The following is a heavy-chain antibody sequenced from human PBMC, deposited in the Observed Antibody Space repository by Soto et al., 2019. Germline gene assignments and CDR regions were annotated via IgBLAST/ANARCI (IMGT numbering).Heavy chain of an antibody. CDR3: EKGYRSGGRRYYMALGY. V-gene: IGHV3-23*01. Sequence: GGSLRLSCAASGFTFSNYAMSWVRQAPGKGLEWVSAISGSGGSTYYADSVKGRFTISRDNSKNTLYLQMNSLRAEDAAVYYWEKGYRSGGRRYYMALGYCGQGTLVTVSS. CDR1: GFTFSNYA. CDR2: ISGSGGST. D-gene: IGHD2-15*01. J-gene: IGHJ4*02.